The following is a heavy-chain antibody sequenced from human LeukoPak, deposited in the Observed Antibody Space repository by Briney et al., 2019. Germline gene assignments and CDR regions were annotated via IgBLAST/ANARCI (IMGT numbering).Heavy chain of an antibody. Sequence: GGSLRLSCAASGFTVSSNYMSWVRQAPGKGLEWVAFIRYDGSNKYYADSVKGRFTISRDNSKNTLYLQMNSLRAEDTAVYYCAKDKQLVLDYWGQGTLVTVSS. J-gene: IGHJ4*02. CDR3: AKDKQLVLDY. CDR2: IRYDGSNK. D-gene: IGHD6-13*01. V-gene: IGHV3-30*02. CDR1: GFTVSSNY.